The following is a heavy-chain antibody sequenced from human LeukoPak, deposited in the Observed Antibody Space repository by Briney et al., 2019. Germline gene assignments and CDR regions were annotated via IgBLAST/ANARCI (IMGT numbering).Heavy chain of an antibody. J-gene: IGHJ4*02. Sequence: SVKVSCKASGGTFSSYAISWVRQAPGQGLEWMGRIIPILGIANYAQKFQGRVTITADKSTSTAYMELSSLRSEDTAVYYCARDPGNYYGSGSYERKYYFDYWGQGTLVTVSS. D-gene: IGHD3-10*01. CDR1: GGTFSSYA. CDR2: IIPILGIA. V-gene: IGHV1-69*04. CDR3: ARDPGNYYGSGSYERKYYFDY.